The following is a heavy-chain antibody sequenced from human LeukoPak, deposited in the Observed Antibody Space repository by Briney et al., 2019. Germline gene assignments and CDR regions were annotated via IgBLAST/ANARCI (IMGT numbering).Heavy chain of an antibody. CDR1: GGSIRNDNYY. CDR3: ARGEIPDY. Sequence: SETLSLTCTVSGGSIRNDNYYWGLIRQPPGKGLEWIGSIYYSGSTYYNPSLKSRVTISVATSRNQFSLKLSSVTAADTAVYYCARGEIPDYWGQGTLVTVSS. V-gene: IGHV4-39*07. J-gene: IGHJ4*02. CDR2: IYYSGST.